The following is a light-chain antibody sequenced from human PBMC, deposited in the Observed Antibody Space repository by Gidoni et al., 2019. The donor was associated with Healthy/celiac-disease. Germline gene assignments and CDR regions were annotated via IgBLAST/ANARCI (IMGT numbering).Light chain of an antibody. CDR2: GAS. CDR1: QSVSSSY. CDR3: QQYGSSPPT. V-gene: IGKV3-20*01. Sequence: IVLTQSPGTLSLSPGERATLSCRASQSVSSSYLAWYQQKPGQAPRLLIYGASSRATGIPDRFSGSGSGTDFTLTISRLEPEDFAVYYCQQYGSSPPTLGQGTKVEIK. J-gene: IGKJ1*01.